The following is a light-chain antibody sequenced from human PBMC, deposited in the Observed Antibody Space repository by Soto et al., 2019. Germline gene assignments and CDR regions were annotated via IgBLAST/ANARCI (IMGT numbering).Light chain of an antibody. J-gene: IGKJ4*01. CDR1: RNIGSW. Sequence: DIQMTQSPSTLSASIGDRVTITCRASRNIGSWLARYQQKAGKAPNLLIYKASTLETGVPSRFSGSASGTEFTLTISSLQPDDFATYYCQQHANYPITFGGGTKVEI. V-gene: IGKV1-5*03. CDR3: QQHANYPIT. CDR2: KAS.